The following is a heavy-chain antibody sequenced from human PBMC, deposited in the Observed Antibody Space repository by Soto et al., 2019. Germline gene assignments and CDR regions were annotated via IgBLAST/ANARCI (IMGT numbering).Heavy chain of an antibody. CDR3: ARVIRLGELSFGGLWFDP. J-gene: IGHJ5*02. CDR1: GYTFTSYG. D-gene: IGHD3-16*01. Sequence: QVQLVQSGAEVKKPGASVKVCCKASGYTFTSYGISWVRQAPGQGLEWMGWISAYNGNTNYAQKLQGRVTMTTDTSTSTAYMERWRLKSDDTAVYYCARVIRLGELSFGGLWFDPWGQGPLVTVSS. V-gene: IGHV1-18*01. CDR2: ISAYNGNT.